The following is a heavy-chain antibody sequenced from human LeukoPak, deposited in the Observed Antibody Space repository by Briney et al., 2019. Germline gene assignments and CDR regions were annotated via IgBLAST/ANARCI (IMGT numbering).Heavy chain of an antibody. CDR2: IYYSGST. CDR3: ARSVVTLYWYFDL. CDR1: GGSISGYY. D-gene: IGHD4-23*01. V-gene: IGHV4-59*01. Sequence: SETLSLTCTVSGGSISGYYYNWIRQPPGKGLEWIGYIYYSGSTNYNPSLKSRVTISLDTSKNQFSPKLSSVTTADTAVYYCARSVVTLYWYFDLWGRGTLVTVSS. J-gene: IGHJ2*01.